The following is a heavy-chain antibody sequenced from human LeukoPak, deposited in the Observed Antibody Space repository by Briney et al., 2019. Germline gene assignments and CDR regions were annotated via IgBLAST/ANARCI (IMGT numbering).Heavy chain of an antibody. CDR2: IKQDGSEK. V-gene: IGHV3-7*01. Sequence: GGSLRLSCAASGFTFSSYSMSWVRQAPGKGLEWVANIKQDGSEKYYMDSVKGRFTISRDNAKNSVYLQMNSLRAEDTAIYYCAREGSGYAYWGQGTLVTVSS. CDR3: AREGSGYAY. J-gene: IGHJ4*02. D-gene: IGHD3-22*01. CDR1: GFTFSSYS.